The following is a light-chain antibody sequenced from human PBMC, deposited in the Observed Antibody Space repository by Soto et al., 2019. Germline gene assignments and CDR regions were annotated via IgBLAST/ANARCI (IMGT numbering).Light chain of an antibody. Sequence: QPVLTQSPSASSSLEASVKLTCTLSSGHSSYAIAWHQQQPEKGPRYLMKLNSDGSHSKGDGIPDRSSGSSSGAERYLTISSLQSEDEADYYCQTWGSGPVVFGGGTKVTVL. CDR2: LNSDGSH. J-gene: IGLJ2*01. CDR1: SGHSSYA. V-gene: IGLV4-69*01. CDR3: QTWGSGPVV.